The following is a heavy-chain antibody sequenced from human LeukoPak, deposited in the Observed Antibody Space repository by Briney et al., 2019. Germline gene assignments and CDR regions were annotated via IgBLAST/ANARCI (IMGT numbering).Heavy chain of an antibody. Sequence: PGGSLRLSCAASGFTFSSYSMNWVRQAPGKGLEWVSSISSSSSYIYYADSVKGRFTISRDNAKNSLYLQMNSLRAEDTALYHCARALYYDFWRGSPDDAFDIWGQGTMVTVSS. J-gene: IGHJ3*02. CDR2: ISSSSSYI. CDR1: GFTFSSYS. V-gene: IGHV3-21*04. CDR3: ARALYYDFWRGSPDDAFDI. D-gene: IGHD3-3*01.